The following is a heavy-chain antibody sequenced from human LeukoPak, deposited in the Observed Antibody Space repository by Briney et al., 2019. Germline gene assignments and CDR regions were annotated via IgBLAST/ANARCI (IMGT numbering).Heavy chain of an antibody. D-gene: IGHD2-2*01. CDR2: IIPIFGTA. Sequence: ASVKVSCKASEGTFSSYAISWVRQAPGQGLEWMGGIIPIFGTANYAQKFQGRVTITTDESTSTAYMELSSLRSEDTAVYYCASASDIVVVPAAMGDVRWHYMDVWGKGTTVTVSS. V-gene: IGHV1-69*05. CDR1: EGTFSSYA. J-gene: IGHJ6*03. CDR3: ASASDIVVVPAAMGDVRWHYMDV.